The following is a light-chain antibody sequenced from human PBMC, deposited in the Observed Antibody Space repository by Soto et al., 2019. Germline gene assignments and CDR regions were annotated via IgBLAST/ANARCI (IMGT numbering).Light chain of an antibody. J-gene: IGKJ5*01. Sequence: EIVMTQSPDTLYVSPGEVATLSFSASQSVRTKLAWYQQKAGQAPRLLIYGASTRATGIPDRFSGSGSGTEFTLTISSLQSEDFAVYYCQQYYNWPPITFGQGTRLEI. V-gene: IGKV3-15*01. CDR3: QQYYNWPPIT. CDR2: GAS. CDR1: QSVRTK.